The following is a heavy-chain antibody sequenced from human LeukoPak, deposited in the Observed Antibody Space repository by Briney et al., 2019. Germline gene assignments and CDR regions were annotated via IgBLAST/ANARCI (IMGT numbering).Heavy chain of an antibody. Sequence: PGRSLRLSCAASGFTFSSYGMHWVRQAPGKGLEWVAVIWYDGSNKYYADSVKGRFTISRDNSKNTLYLQMNSLRAEDTAVYCCARDRLAGHFDYWGQGTLVTVSS. D-gene: IGHD6-19*01. CDR2: IWYDGSNK. V-gene: IGHV3-33*01. CDR1: GFTFSSYG. CDR3: ARDRLAGHFDY. J-gene: IGHJ4*02.